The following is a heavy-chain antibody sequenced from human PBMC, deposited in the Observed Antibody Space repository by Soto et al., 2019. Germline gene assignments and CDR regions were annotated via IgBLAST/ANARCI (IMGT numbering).Heavy chain of an antibody. CDR1: GYTFTGYY. D-gene: IGHD2-15*01. V-gene: IGHV1-2*04. CDR2: INPNSGGT. Sequence: ASVKVSCKASGYTFTGYYMHWVRQAPGQGLEWMGWINPNSGGTNYAQKFQGWVTMTRDTSISTAYMELSRLRSDDTAVYYCARGLGYCSGGSCYSYWFDPRGQGTLVTVSS. J-gene: IGHJ5*02. CDR3: ARGLGYCSGGSCYSYWFDP.